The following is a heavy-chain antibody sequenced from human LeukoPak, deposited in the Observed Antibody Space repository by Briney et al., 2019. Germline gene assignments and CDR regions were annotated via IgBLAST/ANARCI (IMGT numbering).Heavy chain of an antibody. D-gene: IGHD3-22*01. J-gene: IGHJ4*02. CDR2: ISGNGGST. V-gene: IGHV3-23*01. CDR3: AKEGDYYDSSGYPDY. Sequence: PGGSLRLSCAASGFTFSSYAMNWVRQAPGKGLEWVSSISGNGGSTNYADSVRGRFTISRDNSKNTLYLQMNSLRAEDTAVYYCAKEGDYYDSSGYPDYWGQGTLVTVSS. CDR1: GFTFSSYA.